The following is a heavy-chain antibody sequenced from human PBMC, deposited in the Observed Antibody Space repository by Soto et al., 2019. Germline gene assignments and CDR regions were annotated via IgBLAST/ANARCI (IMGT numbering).Heavy chain of an antibody. J-gene: IGHJ4*02. CDR2: ISADNGHT. CDR1: GYTFTNYG. Sequence: ASVKVSCKASGYTFTNYGISWVRQAPGQGLEWMGWISADNGHTNYAQKLQGRVTITADKSTSTAYMELSSLRSEDTAVYYCARGIPYSNHVWDYFDYWGQATLVTVSS. D-gene: IGHD4-4*01. V-gene: IGHV1-18*01. CDR3: ARGIPYSNHVWDYFDY.